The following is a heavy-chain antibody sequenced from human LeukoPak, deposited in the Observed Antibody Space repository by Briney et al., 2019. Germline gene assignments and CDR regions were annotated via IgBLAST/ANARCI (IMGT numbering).Heavy chain of an antibody. CDR2: IYYSGST. CDR3: ARDQDTAMVL. CDR1: GGSISSYY. J-gene: IGHJ4*02. D-gene: IGHD5-18*01. Sequence: SETLSLACTVSGGSISSYYWSWIRQPPGKGLEWIGYIYYSGSTNYNPSLKSRVTISVDKSKNQFSLKLSSVTAADTAVYYCARDQDTAMVLWGQGTLVTVSS. V-gene: IGHV4-59*12.